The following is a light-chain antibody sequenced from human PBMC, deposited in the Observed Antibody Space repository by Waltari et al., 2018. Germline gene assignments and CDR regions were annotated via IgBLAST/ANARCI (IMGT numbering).Light chain of an antibody. J-gene: IGKJ2*01. Sequence: DIVMAQSPDSLAVSLGERAPINCKSSQNVLYSSSNKNYLAWYQQKPGQPPKLLIYWASSRESGVPDRISGSGSGTDFTLTINSLQAEDVAVYYCQQYYSTPHTFGQGTKLEIK. CDR2: WAS. V-gene: IGKV4-1*01. CDR1: QNVLYSSSNKNY. CDR3: QQYYSTPHT.